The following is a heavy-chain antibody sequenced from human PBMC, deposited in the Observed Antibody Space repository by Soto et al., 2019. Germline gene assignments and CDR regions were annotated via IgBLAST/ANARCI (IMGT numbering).Heavy chain of an antibody. CDR2: IYPGDSDT. J-gene: IGHJ4*02. V-gene: IGHV5-51*01. CDR1: GYLFFDYW. CDR3: TRRYCISSACRFDY. D-gene: IGHD2-2*01. Sequence: GESLKISCQGSGYLFFDYWIGWVRQMPGKGLEWMGIIYPGDSDTRYSASFQGQVTISVDKSISTAYLQWSSLKASDTAMYYCTRRYCISSACRFDYWGQGTLVTVSS.